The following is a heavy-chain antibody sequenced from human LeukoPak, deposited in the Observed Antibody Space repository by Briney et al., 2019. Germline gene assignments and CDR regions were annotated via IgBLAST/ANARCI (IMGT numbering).Heavy chain of an antibody. CDR2: ISSTSYI. V-gene: IGHV3-21*04. J-gene: IGHJ3*02. D-gene: IGHD2-15*01. CDR1: GFIFSTYS. Sequence: PGGSLRLSSAASGFIFSTYSMNWVRQAPGTGLEWVSSISSTSYIYYADSVKGRFTISRDNAKNSLYLQMNSLRAEDTAVYYCARDASAGYCSGGSCYSGVPFDIWGQGTMVTVSS. CDR3: ARDASAGYCSGGSCYSGVPFDI.